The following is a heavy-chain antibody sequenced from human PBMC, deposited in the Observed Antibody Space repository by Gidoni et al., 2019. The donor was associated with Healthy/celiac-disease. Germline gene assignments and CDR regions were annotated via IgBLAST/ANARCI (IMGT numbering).Heavy chain of an antibody. CDR2: INPNSGGT. V-gene: IGHV1-2*06. D-gene: IGHD6-13*01. Sequence: QVQLVQSGAEVKKPGASVKVSCKASGYTFTGYYMHWVRQAPGQGLEWMGRINPNSGGTNYAQKFQGRVTMTRDTSISTAYMELSRLRSDDTAVYYCATGSIAAAFVWYYFDYWGQGTLVTVSS. J-gene: IGHJ4*02. CDR1: GYTFTGYY. CDR3: ATGSIAAAFVWYYFDY.